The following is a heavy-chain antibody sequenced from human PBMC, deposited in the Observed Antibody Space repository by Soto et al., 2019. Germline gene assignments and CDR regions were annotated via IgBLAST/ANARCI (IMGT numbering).Heavy chain of an antibody. CDR3: ARGGDSSRYYYTYYFDY. D-gene: IGHD3-22*01. J-gene: IGHJ4*02. V-gene: IGHV4-30-2*01. CDR1: GGSISSGGYS. CDR2: IYHSGST. Sequence: QLQLQESGSGLVKPSQTLSLTCAVSGGSISSGGYSWSWIRQPPGKGLEWIGYIYHSGSTYYNPSLKSRVTISVDRSKNQFSLKLSSVTAADTAVYYCARGGDSSRYYYTYYFDYWGQGTLVTVSS.